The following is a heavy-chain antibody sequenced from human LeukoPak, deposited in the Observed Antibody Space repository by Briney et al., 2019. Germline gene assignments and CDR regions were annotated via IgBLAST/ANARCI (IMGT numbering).Heavy chain of an antibody. Sequence: SVKVSCKASGGTFSSYAISWVRQAPGQGLEWMGGIIPIFGTANYAQKFQGRVTITADKSTSTAYMELRSLRSDDTAVYYCASTHDYGDYPDAFDIWGQGTMVTVSS. CDR2: IIPIFGTA. CDR3: ASTHDYGDYPDAFDI. CDR1: GGTFSSYA. D-gene: IGHD4-17*01. J-gene: IGHJ3*02. V-gene: IGHV1-69*06.